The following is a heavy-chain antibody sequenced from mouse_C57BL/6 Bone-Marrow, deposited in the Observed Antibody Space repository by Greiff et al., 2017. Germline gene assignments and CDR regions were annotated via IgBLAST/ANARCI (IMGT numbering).Heavy chain of an antibody. CDR3: SRQVTTVLATKYFDV. D-gene: IGHD1-1*01. J-gene: IGHJ1*01. CDR2: ISGGGGNT. V-gene: IGHV5-9*01. CDR1: GFTFSSYT. Sequence: EVQRVESGGGLVKPGGSLKLSCAASGFTFSSYTMSWVRQTPGKRLQWVAAISGGGGNTYYPDSVKGRFTISRDNDKNILYPQMSSLRSDDTALYFCSRQVTTVLATKYFDVWGPGTSVTVSS.